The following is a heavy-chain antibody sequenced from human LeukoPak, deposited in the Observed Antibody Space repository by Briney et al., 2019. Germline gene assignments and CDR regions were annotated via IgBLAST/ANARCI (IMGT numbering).Heavy chain of an antibody. D-gene: IGHD3-10*01. CDR3: AGVRGVRGALDV. CDR1: GFSVSNNY. V-gene: IGHV3-53*01. Sequence: PGGSLRLSCAASGFSVSNNYMSWVRQAPGKGLEWVSVFYSGGSTYFADSVKGRFTISRDNSKNTLDLQMNSLRGEDTAVYYCAGVRGVRGALDVWGQGTTVTVSS. CDR2: FYSGGST. J-gene: IGHJ6*02.